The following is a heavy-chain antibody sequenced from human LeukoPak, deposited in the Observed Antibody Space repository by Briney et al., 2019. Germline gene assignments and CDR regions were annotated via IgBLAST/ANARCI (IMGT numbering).Heavy chain of an antibody. D-gene: IGHD3-10*01. CDR1: GGSISSSSYY. CDR3: ARHRITMVRGVAYFDY. V-gene: IGHV4-39*01. J-gene: IGHJ4*02. Sequence: SETLSLTCTVSGGSISSSSYYWGWIRQPPGKGLEWIGSIYYSGSTYYNPSLKSRVTISVDTSKNQFSLKLSSVTAADTAVYYCARHRITMVRGVAYFDYWGQGTLVTVSS. CDR2: IYYSGST.